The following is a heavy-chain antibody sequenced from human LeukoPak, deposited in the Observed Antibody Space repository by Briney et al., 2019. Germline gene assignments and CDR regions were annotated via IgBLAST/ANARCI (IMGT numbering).Heavy chain of an antibody. CDR1: GGSISSDGYY. Sequence: SETLSLTCTVSGGSISSDGYYWSWIRQHPGKGLEWIGYIYYSGSTYYNPSLKSRVTISVDTSKNQFSLKLTSVTAADKAVYYCAREGAAANPVSYFFDYWGQGTLVTVSS. CDR3: AREGAAANPVSYFFDY. V-gene: IGHV4-31*03. J-gene: IGHJ4*02. CDR2: IYYSGST. D-gene: IGHD2-8*01.